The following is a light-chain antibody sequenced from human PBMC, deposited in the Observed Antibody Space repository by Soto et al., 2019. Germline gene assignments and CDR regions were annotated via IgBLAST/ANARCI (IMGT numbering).Light chain of an antibody. V-gene: IGLV2-14*03. CDR2: DVS. CDR1: SSDVGGYNY. CDR3: SSYTTSNTRQIV. J-gene: IGLJ1*01. Sequence: QSVLTQPGAVSGSPGQSITISCTGTSSDVGGYNYVSWYQHHPGKAPKLIIYDVSSRPSGVSIRFSGSKSDNTASLTISGLQPEDEADYHCSSYTTSNTRQIVFGTGTKVTVL.